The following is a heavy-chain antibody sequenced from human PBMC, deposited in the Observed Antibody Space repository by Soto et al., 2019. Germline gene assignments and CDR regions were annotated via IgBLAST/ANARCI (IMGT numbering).Heavy chain of an antibody. Sequence: PGGSLRLSCAASGFTFSSYAMSWVRQAPGKRLEWVSAISGSGGSTYYADSVKGRFTISRDNSKNTLYLQMNSLRAEDTAVYYCAKVGSTTVTTGWFDPWGQGTLVTVSS. CDR2: ISGSGGST. J-gene: IGHJ5*02. CDR1: GFTFSSYA. CDR3: AKVGSTTVTTGWFDP. D-gene: IGHD4-17*01. V-gene: IGHV3-23*01.